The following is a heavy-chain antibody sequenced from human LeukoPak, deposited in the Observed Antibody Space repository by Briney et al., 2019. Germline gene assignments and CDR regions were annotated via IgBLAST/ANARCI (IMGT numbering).Heavy chain of an antibody. CDR1: GDSISSYY. D-gene: IGHD3-10*01. Sequence: SETLSLTCAVSGDSISSYYWSWIRQPAGKGLEWIGHIYPSGSTNYNPSLKSRVTMSVDTSKNKFSLKLSFVTAADTAVYYCASSPYNYGSGSSWFDPWGQGTLVTVSS. V-gene: IGHV4-4*07. J-gene: IGHJ5*02. CDR2: IYPSGST. CDR3: ASSPYNYGSGSSWFDP.